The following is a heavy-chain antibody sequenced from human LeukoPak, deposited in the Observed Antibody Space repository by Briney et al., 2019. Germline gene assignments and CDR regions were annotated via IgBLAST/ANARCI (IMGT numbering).Heavy chain of an antibody. CDR2: ISDDSYRT. V-gene: IGHV3-11*05. J-gene: IGHJ4*02. D-gene: IGHD4-17*01. CDR3: ARARGLGIGAHFDY. CDR1: GFNFGGYY. Sequence: GGSLRLSCIASGFNFGGYYMGLIRQSPGPVLEWVSYISDDSYRTPYGDSVKGRFTISSDNAKNSLYLQMDNLRVEDTAVYYCARARGLGIGAHFDYWGQGTLVTVSS.